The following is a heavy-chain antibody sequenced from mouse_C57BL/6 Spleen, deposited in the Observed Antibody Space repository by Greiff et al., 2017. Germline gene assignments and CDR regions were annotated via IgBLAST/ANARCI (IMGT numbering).Heavy chain of an antibody. CDR2: IYPRAGST. J-gene: IGHJ2*01. Sequence: VQLQQSDAELVKPGASVKISCKVSGYTFTDHTINWMKQRPEQGLEWIGYIYPRAGSTKYNGKFKGKATLTADKSSSTAYMLLNSLTSEYSAVYFCARKLTGYSFAYWGQGTTLTVSS. CDR1: GYTFTDHT. V-gene: IGHV1-78*01. CDR3: ARKLTGYSFAY. D-gene: IGHD4-1*01.